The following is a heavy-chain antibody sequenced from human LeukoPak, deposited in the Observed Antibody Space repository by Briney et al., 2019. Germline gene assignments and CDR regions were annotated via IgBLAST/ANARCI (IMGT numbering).Heavy chain of an antibody. CDR1: GFTFISYA. J-gene: IGHJ4*02. V-gene: IGHV3-23*01. Sequence: GGSLRLSCAASGFTFISYAMSWVRQAPGKGLEWVSAISGSGGSTYYADSVKGRFTISRDNSKNTLYLQMDSLRAEDTAVYYCAKDVESGRSADYWGQGTLVTVSS. D-gene: IGHD3-10*01. CDR2: ISGSGGST. CDR3: AKDVESGRSADY.